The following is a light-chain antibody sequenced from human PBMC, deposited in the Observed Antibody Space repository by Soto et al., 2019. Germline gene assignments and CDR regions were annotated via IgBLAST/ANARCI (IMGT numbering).Light chain of an antibody. CDR2: DAS. CDR1: QSVSGW. Sequence: DTQMYQSPYTLSASVGDRGTIPCRASQSVSGWLAWYQQKPGEAPKLLIYDASSLESGVPSRFSGSGSGTEFTLTISSLQPDDFATYYCQQYNSYWTFGQGTKVDIK. J-gene: IGKJ1*01. CDR3: QQYNSYWT. V-gene: IGKV1-5*01.